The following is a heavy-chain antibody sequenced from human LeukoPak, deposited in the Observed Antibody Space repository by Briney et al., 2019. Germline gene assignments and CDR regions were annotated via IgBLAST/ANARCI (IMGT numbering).Heavy chain of an antibody. CDR2: IIPIFGTA. CDR3: ASCRDGYYYYYMDV. D-gene: IGHD5-24*01. J-gene: IGHJ6*03. Sequence: ASVKVSCKASGGTFSSYAISWVRQAPGQGLEWMGGIIPIFGTANYAQKFQGRVTITADKSTSTAYMELSSLRSEDTAVYYCASCRDGYYYYYMDVWGKGTTVTVSS. CDR1: GGTFSSYA. V-gene: IGHV1-69*06.